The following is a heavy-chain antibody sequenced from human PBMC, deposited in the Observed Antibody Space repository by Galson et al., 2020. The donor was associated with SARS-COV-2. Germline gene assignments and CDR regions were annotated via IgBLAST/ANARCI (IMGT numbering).Heavy chain of an antibody. V-gene: IGHV4-4*02. CDR1: GGSIVIANW. Sequence: SETLSLTCAISGGSIVIANWWTWVRRPPGKGLEWIGEIYYTGDTNYNPSLKSRLSMSADTSKNEFSMTLRSVTAADAAVYYCARDGGAAARSWYFDLWGGGKLVTVSS. D-gene: IGHD2-2*01. CDR2: IYYTGDT. J-gene: IGHJ2*01. CDR3: ARDGGAAARSWYFDL.